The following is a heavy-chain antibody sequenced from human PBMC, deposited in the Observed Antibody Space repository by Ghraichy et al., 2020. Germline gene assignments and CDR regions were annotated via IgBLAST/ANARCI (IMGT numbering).Heavy chain of an antibody. CDR1: GFTFSRYW. V-gene: IGHV3-7*01. CDR3: ARDGGDNWNYGWDNYYYGMDV. D-gene: IGHD1-7*01. Sequence: GGSLRLSCAASGFTFSRYWMSWVRQAPGKGLEWVANIKQDGSEKYYVDSVKGRFTISRDNAKNSLYLQMNSLRAEDTAVYYCARDGGDNWNYGWDNYYYGMDVWGQGTTVTVSS. CDR2: IKQDGSEK. J-gene: IGHJ6*02.